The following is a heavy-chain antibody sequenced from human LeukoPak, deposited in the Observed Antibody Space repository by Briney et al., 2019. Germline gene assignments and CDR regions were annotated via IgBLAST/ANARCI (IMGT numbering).Heavy chain of an antibody. CDR3: ARERRLDYYDSSGYLNY. CDR2: ISSSSSYI. V-gene: IGHV3-21*01. J-gene: IGHJ4*02. D-gene: IGHD3-22*01. Sequence: KTGGSLRLSCAASGFSFSSFPMNWVRQAPGKGLEWVSSISSSSSYIYYADSVKGRFTISRDNAKNSLYLQMNSLRAEDTAVYYCARERRLDYYDSSGYLNYWGQGTLVTVSS. CDR1: GFSFSSFP.